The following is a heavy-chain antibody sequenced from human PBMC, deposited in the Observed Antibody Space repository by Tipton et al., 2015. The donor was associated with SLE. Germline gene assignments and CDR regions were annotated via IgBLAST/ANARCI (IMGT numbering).Heavy chain of an antibody. CDR3: AREHRGYSNSLGY. Sequence: TLSLTCSVSGGSLSSSRYYWTWIRQPAGKALEWIGRIYSTGSTNYNPSFQTRVTISVDTSKNQFSLKLSSVTAADTASYYCAREHRGYSNSLGYWGQGALVTVSS. J-gene: IGHJ1*01. CDR2: IYSTGST. CDR1: GGSLSSSRYY. D-gene: IGHD6-13*01. V-gene: IGHV4-61*02.